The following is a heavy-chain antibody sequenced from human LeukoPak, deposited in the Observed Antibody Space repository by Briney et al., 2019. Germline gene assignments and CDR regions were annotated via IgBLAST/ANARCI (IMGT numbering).Heavy chain of an antibody. CDR2: VYHSGST. J-gene: IGHJ4*02. V-gene: IGHV4-4*02. Sequence: PSGTLSLTCAVSGGSITSNNWWSWVRQPPGKGLEWIGEVYHSGSTNYHPSLKSRITISVDKSKNQFFLKLNSVAAADTAVYYCARDRYIINWFFDRWGQGTLVTVSS. CDR1: GGSITSNNW. D-gene: IGHD1-1*01. CDR3: ARDRYIINWFFDR.